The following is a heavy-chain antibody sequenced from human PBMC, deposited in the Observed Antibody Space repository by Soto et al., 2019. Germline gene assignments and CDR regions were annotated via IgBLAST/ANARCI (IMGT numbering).Heavy chain of an antibody. D-gene: IGHD3-22*01. Sequence: GGSLRLSCAASGFTFSLYSMIWVRQAPGKGLEWVASITSSSSYIYYEDSLKGRFTISRDNAKNSLFPQLDSLRAEDTAVYFCVRARSTDSRPDYWGQGTLVTRLL. CDR3: VRARSTDSRPDY. V-gene: IGHV3-21*01. CDR1: GFTFSLYS. CDR2: ITSSSSYI. J-gene: IGHJ4*02.